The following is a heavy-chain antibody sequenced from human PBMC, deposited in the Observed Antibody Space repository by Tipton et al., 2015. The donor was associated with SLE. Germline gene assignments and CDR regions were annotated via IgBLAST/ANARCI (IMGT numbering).Heavy chain of an antibody. Sequence: QVQLVQSGAEVKKPGASVKVSCKASGYTFTSYYMHWVRQAPGQGLEWMGIINPSGGSTSYAQKFQGRVTMTRDTSTSTVYMELSSLRSEDTAVYYCAVPRAGGAFDIWGQGTMVTVSS. V-gene: IGHV1-46*01. D-gene: IGHD3-16*01. J-gene: IGHJ3*02. CDR2: INPSGGST. CDR3: AVPRAGGAFDI. CDR1: GYTFTSYY.